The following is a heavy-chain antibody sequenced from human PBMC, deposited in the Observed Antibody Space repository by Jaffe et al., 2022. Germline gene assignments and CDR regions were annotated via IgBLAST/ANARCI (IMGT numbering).Heavy chain of an antibody. Sequence: QVQLQESGPGLVKPSGTLSLTCAVSGGSISSSNWWSWIRQPPGKGLEWIGEIYHSGSTNYNPSLKSRVTISVDKSKNQFSLKLSSVTAADTAVYYCARLGKMRYFDWSHGWGDYYYYYMDVWGKGTTVTVSS. CDR1: GGSISSSNW. V-gene: IGHV4-4*02. CDR2: IYHSGST. J-gene: IGHJ6*03. CDR3: ARLGKMRYFDWSHGWGDYYYYYMDV. D-gene: IGHD3-9*01.